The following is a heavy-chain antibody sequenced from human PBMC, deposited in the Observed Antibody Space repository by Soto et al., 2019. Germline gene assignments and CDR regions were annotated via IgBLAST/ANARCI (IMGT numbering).Heavy chain of an antibody. D-gene: IGHD3-22*01. J-gene: IGHJ4*02. CDR2: IFHGGNT. CDR1: GGSFSGYF. V-gene: IGHV4-34*12. Sequence: PSETLSLTCAVYGGSFSGYFWSWIRQPPGKGLEWIGEIFHGGNTNYSPSLKSRVTISVDTSKNQFSLELSSVTAADTAVYYCARPHYDSNTFYYFFDYWGQGTLVTVSS. CDR3: ARPHYDSNTFYYFFDY.